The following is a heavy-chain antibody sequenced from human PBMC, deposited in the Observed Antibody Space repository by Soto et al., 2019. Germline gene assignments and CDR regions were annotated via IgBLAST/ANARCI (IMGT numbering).Heavy chain of an antibody. CDR3: AKGQGTSGLGY. J-gene: IGHJ4*02. CDR2: ISYDGSNK. CDR1: GFTISSYG. D-gene: IGHD2-2*01. Sequence: GASLRLSCAASGFTISSYGMHWLRKAPGKGLEWVAAISYDGSNKYYAASVKVRLTISRDNSKISLYLQMNSLRAEDTAVYYCAKGQGTSGLGYWGQGTLVSVSS. V-gene: IGHV3-30*18.